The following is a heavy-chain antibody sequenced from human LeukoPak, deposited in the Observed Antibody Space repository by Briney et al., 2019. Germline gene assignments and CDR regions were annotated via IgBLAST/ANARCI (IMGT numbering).Heavy chain of an antibody. CDR3: ARRRGMVDEVSTMITYFDS. D-gene: IGHD5/OR15-5a*01. Sequence: SETLSLTCAVSGVSLSTYNWWGWVRQPPGKGLEWIGEIYHRGSTNYNPSFKSRLTISVDKSKNQFSLTLSSVTAADTAVYYCARRRGMVDEVSTMITYFDSWGQGTLVTVSS. V-gene: IGHV4-4*02. CDR2: IYHRGST. J-gene: IGHJ4*02. CDR1: GVSLSTYNW.